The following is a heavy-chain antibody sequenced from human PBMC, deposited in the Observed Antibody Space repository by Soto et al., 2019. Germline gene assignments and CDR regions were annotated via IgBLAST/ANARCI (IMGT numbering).Heavy chain of an antibody. J-gene: IGHJ4*02. CDR2: IYTSGST. CDR1: GGSISSYY. V-gene: IGHV4-4*07. Sequence: SETLSLTCTVSGGSISSYYWSWIRQPAGKGLEWIGRIYTSGSTNYNPSLKSRVTMSVDTSKNQFSLKLSSVTAADTAVYYCARRKPIAAASPFDYWGQGTLVTVSS. D-gene: IGHD6-13*01. CDR3: ARRKPIAAASPFDY.